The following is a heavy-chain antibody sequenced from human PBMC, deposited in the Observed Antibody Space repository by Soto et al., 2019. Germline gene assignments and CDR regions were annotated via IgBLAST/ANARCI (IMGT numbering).Heavy chain of an antibody. CDR1: GGTFSNNT. CDR2: IIPLLDIS. J-gene: IGHJ4*02. V-gene: IGHV1-69*02. CDR3: ARDVGHMRVYDSTGYHY. Sequence: QVQLVQSGAEVKKPGSSVTVSCKASGGTFSNNTITWVRQAPGQGLEWMGRIIPLLDISNYAPKFRGRITMTADKSTVTAQMEMSGLTSEDTAIDFCARDVGHMRVYDSTGYHYWGQGTVVTGSS. D-gene: IGHD3-22*01.